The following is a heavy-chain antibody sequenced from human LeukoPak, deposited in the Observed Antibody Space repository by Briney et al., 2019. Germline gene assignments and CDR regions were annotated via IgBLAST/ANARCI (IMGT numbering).Heavy chain of an antibody. Sequence: SETLSLTCTVSGGSISSYYWSWIRQPPGKGLEWIGYIHYSGSTNYNPSLKSRVTISVDTSKNQFSLKLSSVTAADTAVYYCARHSAAAGIGYWGQGTLVTVSS. D-gene: IGHD6-13*01. CDR1: GGSISSYY. V-gene: IGHV4-59*08. J-gene: IGHJ4*02. CDR3: ARHSAAAGIGY. CDR2: IHYSGST.